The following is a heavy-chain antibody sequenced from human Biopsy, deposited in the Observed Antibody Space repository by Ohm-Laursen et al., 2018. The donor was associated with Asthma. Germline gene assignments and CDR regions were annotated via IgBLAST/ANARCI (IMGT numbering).Heavy chain of an antibody. Sequence: SVKVSCKSLGGTFNTSVIGWVRQAPGQGLEWMGGINPVFGTTTYPQKFQDRVTITADDSTSTVYMELSSLRSEDTAVYYCARKAGSCISRTCYSLDFWGQGTLVTVSS. CDR2: INPVFGTT. CDR3: ARKAGSCISRTCYSLDF. V-gene: IGHV1-69*13. J-gene: IGHJ4*02. CDR1: GGTFNTSV. D-gene: IGHD2-2*01.